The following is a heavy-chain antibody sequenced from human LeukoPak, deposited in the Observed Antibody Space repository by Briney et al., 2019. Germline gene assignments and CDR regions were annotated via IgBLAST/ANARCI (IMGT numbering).Heavy chain of an antibody. Sequence: PSETLSLTCTVSGGSISSYYWSWIRQPPGKGLEWIGYIYYSGSTNYNPSFKSRVTISVDTSKNQFSLKLSSVTAADTAVYYCARGAYGGAVRFDYWGQGTLVTVSS. D-gene: IGHD5-12*01. V-gene: IGHV4-59*01. CDR2: IYYSGST. CDR3: ARGAYGGAVRFDY. J-gene: IGHJ4*02. CDR1: GGSISSYY.